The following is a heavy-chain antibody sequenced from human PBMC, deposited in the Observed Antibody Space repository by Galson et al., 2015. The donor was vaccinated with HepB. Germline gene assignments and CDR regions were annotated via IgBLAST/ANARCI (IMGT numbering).Heavy chain of an antibody. CDR3: ARVLPDYGGNDWYFDL. D-gene: IGHD4-23*01. V-gene: IGHV1-58*01. Sequence: SVKVSCKASGFTFTSSAVQWVRQARGQRLEWIGWIVVGSGNTNYAQKFQERVTMTTDTSTSTAYMELRSLRSDDTAVYYCARVLPDYGGNDWYFDLWGRGTLVTVSS. J-gene: IGHJ2*01. CDR2: IVVGSGNT. CDR1: GFTFTSSA.